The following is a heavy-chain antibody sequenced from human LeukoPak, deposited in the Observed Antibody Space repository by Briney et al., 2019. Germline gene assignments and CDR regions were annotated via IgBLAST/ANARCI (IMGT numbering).Heavy chain of an antibody. CDR3: AGYSGYDLSWFDP. V-gene: IGHV5-51*01. CDR2: IYPGDSDT. Sequence: GESLKISCKGSGYSFTSYWIGWLRQMPGKGLEWMGIIYPGDSDTRYSPSFQGQVTISADKSISTAYLQWSSLKASDTAMYYCAGYSGYDLSWFDPWGQGTLVTVSS. J-gene: IGHJ5*02. CDR1: GYSFTSYW. D-gene: IGHD5-12*01.